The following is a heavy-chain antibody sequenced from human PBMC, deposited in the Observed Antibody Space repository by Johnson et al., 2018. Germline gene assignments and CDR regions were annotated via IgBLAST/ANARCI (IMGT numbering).Heavy chain of an antibody. CDR3: AKDTWYTWDYGGYFDL. Sequence: QVQLVESGGGVVQPGRSLRLSCAASGFIFSTYGMHWVRQAPGKGLEWVAVISYDESYTYSGDSVKGRFTISRDNSNNPLYLQMNSLRAEDTALYFCAKDTWYTWDYGGYFDLWGRGTLVTVSS. V-gene: IGHV3-30*18. CDR2: ISYDESYT. J-gene: IGHJ2*01. CDR1: GFIFSTYG. D-gene: IGHD1-7*01.